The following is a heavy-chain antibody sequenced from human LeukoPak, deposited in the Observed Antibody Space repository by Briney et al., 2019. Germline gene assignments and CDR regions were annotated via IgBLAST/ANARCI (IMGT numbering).Heavy chain of an antibody. J-gene: IGHJ4*02. CDR3: ARNVGWYSHDS. CDR2: FHRGRI. D-gene: IGHD6-19*01. Sequence: SETLSLTCKVSGYPIGLDYYWVWIRQAPGRGLQWIGGFHRGRIQYNSALKSRVTISIDSSKNQFSLRMWPVTAADTAVYYCARNVGWYSHDSWGQGTLVTDSS. CDR1: GYPIGLDYY. V-gene: IGHV4-38-2*02.